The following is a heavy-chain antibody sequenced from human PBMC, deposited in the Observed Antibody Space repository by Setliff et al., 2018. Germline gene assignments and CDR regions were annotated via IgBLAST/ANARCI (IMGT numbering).Heavy chain of an antibody. J-gene: IGHJ4*02. D-gene: IGHD4-4*01. CDR2: INPNSGDT. Sequence: ASVKVSCKASGGTFSNYGVSWVRQAPGQGLEWMGCINPNSGDTTFAQKFQGRVTMTRDTSISTVYMELSRLRSDDTAVYYCARGGTTLTSYDYWGQGTLVTVSS. CDR1: GGTFSNYG. CDR3: ARGGTTLTSYDY. V-gene: IGHV1-2*02.